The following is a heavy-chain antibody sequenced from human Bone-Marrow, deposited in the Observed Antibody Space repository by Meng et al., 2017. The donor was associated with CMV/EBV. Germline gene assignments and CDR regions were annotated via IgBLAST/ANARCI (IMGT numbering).Heavy chain of an antibody. D-gene: IGHD4-23*01. CDR2: ISSSSTYI. V-gene: IGHV3-21*01. J-gene: IGHJ6*02. Sequence: GGSLRLSCAASRFTFSSYSMNWVRQAPGKGLEWVSSISSSSTYIYYADSVKGRFTISRDNAKNSLYLQMNSLRAEDTAVYYCARVGNGGSRPTVGVYYYYGMDVWGQGTTVTVSS. CDR3: ARVGNGGSRPTVGVYYYYGMDV. CDR1: RFTFSSYS.